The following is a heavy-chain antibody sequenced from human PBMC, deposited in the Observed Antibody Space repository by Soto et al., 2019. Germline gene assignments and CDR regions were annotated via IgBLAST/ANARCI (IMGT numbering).Heavy chain of an antibody. CDR2: ISDDGSTA. D-gene: IGHD1-1*01. V-gene: IGHV3-74*01. J-gene: IGHJ4*02. CDR3: ARGPRVSSTGTGAH. CDR1: GFTFSAYW. Sequence: LRLSCSVSGFTFSAYWMHWVRQVPGKGLTWVSRISDDGSTATYADSVKGRFVISRDNAKNSLYLEMNTLRADDSGLYYCARGPRVSSTGTGAHWGRGTLVTVSS.